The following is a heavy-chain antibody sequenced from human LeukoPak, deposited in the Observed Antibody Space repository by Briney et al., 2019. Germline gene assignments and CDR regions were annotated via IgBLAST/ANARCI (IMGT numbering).Heavy chain of an antibody. Sequence: GGSLRLSCAASRFTFSSYAMSWVRQAPGKGLEWVSAISGSGGSTYYADSVKGRFTISRDNSKNTLYLQMNSLRAEDTAVYYCAREWFGEADYYYMDVWGKGTTVTISS. D-gene: IGHD3-10*01. CDR3: AREWFGEADYYYMDV. V-gene: IGHV3-23*01. J-gene: IGHJ6*03. CDR1: RFTFSSYA. CDR2: ISGSGGST.